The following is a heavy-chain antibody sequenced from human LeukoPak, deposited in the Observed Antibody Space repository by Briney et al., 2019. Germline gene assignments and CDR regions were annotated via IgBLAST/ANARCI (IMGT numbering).Heavy chain of an antibody. D-gene: IGHD3-10*01. V-gene: IGHV1-69*04. CDR1: GGTFSSYA. Sequence: ASVKVSCKASGGTFSSYAISWVRQAPGQGLEWMGRIIPILGIANYAQKFQGRVTITTDESTSTAYMELSSLRSEDTAVYYCARGRAVRGVITFNWFDPWGQGTLVTVSS. J-gene: IGHJ5*02. CDR3: ARGRAVRGVITFNWFDP. CDR2: IIPILGIA.